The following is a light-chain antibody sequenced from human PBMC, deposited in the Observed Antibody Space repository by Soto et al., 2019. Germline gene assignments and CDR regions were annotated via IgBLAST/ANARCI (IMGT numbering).Light chain of an antibody. CDR3: QQSYSILFT. J-gene: IGKJ3*01. Sequence: DIQMTQSPSSLSASVGDRVTITCRASQSISSYLNWYQQKPGKAPKLLIYAASSLQSGVPSRFSGSGSGTDFTLTISSLQPEDFATYYCQQSYSILFTFGPGTKVAN. V-gene: IGKV1-39*01. CDR1: QSISSY. CDR2: AAS.